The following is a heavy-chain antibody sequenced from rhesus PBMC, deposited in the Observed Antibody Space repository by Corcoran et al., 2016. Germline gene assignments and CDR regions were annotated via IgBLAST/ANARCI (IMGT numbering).Heavy chain of an antibody. J-gene: IGHJ5-2*02. CDR2: IYGISGTT. CDR3: AGDQWTVAADNSFDV. V-gene: IGHV4-147*01. Sequence: QVQLQESGPGLVKPSETLSLTCAVSGGSISSYYWSWIRPPPGKGLEWIGRIYGISGTTTYNPTLTRRVTTATGTSKNHFSLKRTSVTAADTALYYCAGDQWTVAADNSFDVWGRGVLVTVSS. D-gene: IGHD4-29*01. CDR1: GGSISSYY.